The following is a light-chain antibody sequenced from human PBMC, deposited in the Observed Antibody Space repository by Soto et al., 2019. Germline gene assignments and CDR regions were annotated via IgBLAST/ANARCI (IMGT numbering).Light chain of an antibody. Sequence: DIQTTQSPSSLSASVGARVTITCQASQDISNYLNWYQQKPGKAPKLLIYDASNLETGVPSRFSESGSGTNFTFTISSLKPEDIAIYYCQQYCNLPLTFGQGTKLEIK. J-gene: IGKJ2*01. V-gene: IGKV1-33*01. CDR2: DAS. CDR1: QDISNY. CDR3: QQYCNLPLT.